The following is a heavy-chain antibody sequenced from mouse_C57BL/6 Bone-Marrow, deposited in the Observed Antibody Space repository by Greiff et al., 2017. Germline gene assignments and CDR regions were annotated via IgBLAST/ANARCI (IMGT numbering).Heavy chain of an antibody. Sequence: VQLQQSGPGLVQPSQSLSITCPVSGFSLTSYGVHWVRQSPGKGLEWLGVIWSGGSTDYTAAFISILSISKDNSKSQVFFKMNSLQADDTAIYYFARRGADYLWYVDVWGTGTTVTVSS. CDR3: ARRGADYLWYVDV. J-gene: IGHJ1*03. D-gene: IGHD2-4*01. CDR2: IWSGGST. CDR1: GFSLTSYG. V-gene: IGHV2-2*01.